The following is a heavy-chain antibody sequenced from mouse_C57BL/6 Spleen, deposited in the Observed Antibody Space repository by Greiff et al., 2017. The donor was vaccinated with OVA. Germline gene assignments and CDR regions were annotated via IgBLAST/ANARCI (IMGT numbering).Heavy chain of an antibody. J-gene: IGHJ4*01. CDR2: IYPRSGNT. Sequence: VMLVESGAELARPGASVKLSCKASGYTFTSYGISWVKQRTGQGLEWIGEIYPRSGNTYYNEKFKGKATLTADKSSSTAYMELRSLTSEDSAVYFCARSDYGAMDYWGQGTSVTVAS. CDR1: GYTFTSYG. V-gene: IGHV1-81*01. CDR3: ARSDYGAMDY.